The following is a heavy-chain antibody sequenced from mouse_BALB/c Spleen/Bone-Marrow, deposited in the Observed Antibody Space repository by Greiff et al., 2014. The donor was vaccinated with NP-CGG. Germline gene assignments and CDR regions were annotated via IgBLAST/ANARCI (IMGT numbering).Heavy chain of an antibody. V-gene: IGHV2-2*02. CDR1: GFSLTSYG. D-gene: IGHD2-4*01. Sequence: QVQLQQPGPGLVQPSQSLSITCTVSGFSLTSYGVHWVRQSPGKGLEWLGVIWSGGSTDYNAAFISRLSISKDNSKSQVFLKMNSLQANDTAIYYCARKRGYDYDYAMDYWGQGTSVTVSS. J-gene: IGHJ4*01. CDR3: ARKRGYDYDYAMDY. CDR2: IWSGGST.